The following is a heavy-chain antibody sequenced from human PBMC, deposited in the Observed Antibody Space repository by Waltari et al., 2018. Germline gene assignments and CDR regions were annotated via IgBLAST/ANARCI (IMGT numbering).Heavy chain of an antibody. D-gene: IGHD5-12*01. Sequence: EVQLVESGGGLVQPGGFLRFSCAASGFHFSSYWMRWVRQAPGKGLEWVANIKQDGSEKYYVDSVKGRFTISRDNAKNSLYLQMNSLRAEDTAVYYCARDRGDGYTMDVWGKGTTVTVSS. V-gene: IGHV3-7*01. J-gene: IGHJ6*03. CDR1: GFHFSSYW. CDR3: ARDRGDGYTMDV. CDR2: IKQDGSEK.